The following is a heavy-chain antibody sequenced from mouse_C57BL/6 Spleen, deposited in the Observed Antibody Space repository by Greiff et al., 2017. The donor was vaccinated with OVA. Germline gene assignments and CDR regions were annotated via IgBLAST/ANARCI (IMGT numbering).Heavy chain of an antibody. CDR1: GYAFSSYW. Sequence: QVQLQQSGAELVKPGASVKISCKASGYAFSSYWMNWVKQRPGKGLEWIGQIYPGDGDTNYNGKFKGKATLTADKSSSTAYMQLSSLTSEDSAVYFCAREGTAEREDVYYFDYWGQGTTLTVSS. CDR2: IYPGDGDT. V-gene: IGHV1-80*01. D-gene: IGHD3-3*01. J-gene: IGHJ2*01. CDR3: AREGTAEREDVYYFDY.